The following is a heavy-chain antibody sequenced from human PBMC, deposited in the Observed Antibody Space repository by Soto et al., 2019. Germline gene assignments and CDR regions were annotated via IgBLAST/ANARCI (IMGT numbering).Heavy chain of an antibody. CDR2: INHSGST. CDR1: GGSFSGYY. CDR3: ARGRVSSGWYRDY. J-gene: IGHJ4*02. Sequence: QVQLQQWGAGLLKPSETLSLTCTVYGGSFSGYYWSWIRQPPGKGLEWIGEINHSGSTNYNPSLKSRVTISVDTSQNQCSLRLNSVTAADTAVYFCARGRVSSGWYRDYWGQGTLVTVSS. D-gene: IGHD6-19*01. V-gene: IGHV4-34*01.